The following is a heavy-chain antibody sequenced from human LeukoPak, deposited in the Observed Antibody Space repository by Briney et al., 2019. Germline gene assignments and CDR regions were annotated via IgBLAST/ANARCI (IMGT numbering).Heavy chain of an antibody. CDR1: GFTFSSYA. J-gene: IGHJ5*02. Sequence: PRGSLRLSCAASGFTFSSYAMSWVRQAPGKGLEWVSAISGSGGSTYYADSVKGRFTISRDNSKNTLYLQMNSLRAEDTAVYYCAKGGYCSSTSCYTSWFDPWGQGTLVTVSS. CDR3: AKGGYCSSTSCYTSWFDP. CDR2: ISGSGGST. V-gene: IGHV3-23*01. D-gene: IGHD2-2*02.